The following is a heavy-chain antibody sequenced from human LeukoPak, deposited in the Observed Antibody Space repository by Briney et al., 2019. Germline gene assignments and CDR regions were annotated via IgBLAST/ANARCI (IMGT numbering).Heavy chain of an antibody. CDR3: ARDHHRRYYDDQARDTFDI. CDR2: ISATGIYR. V-gene: IGHV3-21*01. J-gene: IGHJ3*02. D-gene: IGHD3-22*01. CDR1: EFTFSRYS. Sequence: PGGSLRLSCAASEFTFSRYSMNCVRQAPGKGLEWVSSISATGIYRYYVDSVKGRFTISRDNARNSLYLQMNSLRAEDTAVYYCARDHHRRYYDDQARDTFDIWGQGTMVTVSS.